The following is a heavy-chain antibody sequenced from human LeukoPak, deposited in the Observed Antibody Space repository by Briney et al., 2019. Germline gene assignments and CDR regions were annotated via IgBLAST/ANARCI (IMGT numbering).Heavy chain of an antibody. J-gene: IGHJ4*02. Sequence: SETLSLTCAVYGGSFRGYYWSWIRQPPGKGLEWIGEINHSGSTNYNPSLKSRVTISVDTSKNQFSLKLSSVTAADTAVYYCAFEGDGDYVGDYFDYWGQGTLVTVSS. CDR2: INHSGST. CDR3: AFEGDGDYVGDYFDY. D-gene: IGHD4-17*01. CDR1: GGSFRGYY. V-gene: IGHV4-34*01.